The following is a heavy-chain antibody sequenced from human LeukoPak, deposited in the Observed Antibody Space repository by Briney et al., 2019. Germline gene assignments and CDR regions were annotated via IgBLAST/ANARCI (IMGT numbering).Heavy chain of an antibody. D-gene: IGHD6-19*01. CDR1: GGTFINSA. CDR3: MSGLGRKSEDL. CDR2: IIPSCGLI. Sequence: SVTDSCKASGGTFINSALSWVRQAPGQGLAWLGRIIPSCGLIHYVQKFQGRGTHNADETTTTAFLELARLRSDGGAVYFCMSGLGRKSEDLWAQETLVTVLS. J-gene: IGHJ5*02. V-gene: IGHV1-69*13.